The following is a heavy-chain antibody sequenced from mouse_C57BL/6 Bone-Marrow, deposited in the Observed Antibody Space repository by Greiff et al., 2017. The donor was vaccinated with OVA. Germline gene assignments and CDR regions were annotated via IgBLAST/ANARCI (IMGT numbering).Heavy chain of an antibody. J-gene: IGHJ2*01. Sequence: DVMLVESGGGLVQPGGSLSLSCAASGFTFTDYYMSWVRQPPGKALEWLGFIRNKANGYTTKYSASVKGRFTISRDNSQSILYLQMNALRAEDSASYYCARYTRTVYYFDYWGQGTTLTVSS. V-gene: IGHV7-3*01. CDR1: GFTFTDYY. CDR3: ARYTRTVYYFDY. D-gene: IGHD1-1*01. CDR2: IRNKANGYTT.